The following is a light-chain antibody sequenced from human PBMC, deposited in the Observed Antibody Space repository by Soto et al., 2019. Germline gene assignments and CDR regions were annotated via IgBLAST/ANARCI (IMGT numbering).Light chain of an antibody. CDR1: QGISSS. CDR2: AAS. J-gene: IGKJ5*01. Sequence: DLQMTQSPSSVCAAVGDRVTITCRASQGISSSLAWYQQKPGKAPKLLIYAASSLQSGVPSRFSGSGSGTDFTLTISSLQPEDFATYYCQQANSFPITFGQGTRLEIK. V-gene: IGKV1-12*01. CDR3: QQANSFPIT.